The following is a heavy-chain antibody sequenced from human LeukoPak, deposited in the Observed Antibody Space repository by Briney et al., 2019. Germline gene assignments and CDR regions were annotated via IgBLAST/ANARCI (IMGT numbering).Heavy chain of an antibody. CDR3: AAADYYDSSGYYPYAFHI. CDR1: GFTFTRSA. V-gene: IGHV1-58*02. J-gene: IGHJ3*02. D-gene: IGHD3-22*01. Sequence: GTSVNLSCKASGFTFTRSAMQWVRQARGQRLEWIGWIVVGSGNTNYAQKFQERVTITRDMSTSTAYMELSSLRSEDTAVYFCAAADYYDSSGYYPYAFHIWGQGTMVTLSS. CDR2: IVVGSGNT.